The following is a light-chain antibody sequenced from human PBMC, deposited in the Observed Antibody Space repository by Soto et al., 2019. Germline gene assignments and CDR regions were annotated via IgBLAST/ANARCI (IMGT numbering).Light chain of an antibody. V-gene: IGLV2-14*01. J-gene: IGLJ2*01. CDR1: SSDVGGYDF. CDR2: EVS. CDR3: SSYTSRSTVV. Sequence: QSVLTQPASVSGSPGQSITISCTGTSSDVGGYDFVSWYQQHPGKAPKLMIYEVSNRPSGVSNRFSGSKSGNTASLTISGLQAEDEAHYYCSSYTSRSTVVFCGGTKLTVL.